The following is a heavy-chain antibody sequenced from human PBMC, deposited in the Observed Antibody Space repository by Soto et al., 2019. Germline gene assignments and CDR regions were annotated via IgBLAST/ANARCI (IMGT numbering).Heavy chain of an antibody. CDR3: ARASVGPPGGGSWIMPFDF. Sequence: SETLSLTCTVSGGSISSYYWSWIRQPAGRGLEWIGRIYAGGSTNYNPSLKSRVTMSVDTSKNQFSLRLTSVTAADTAVYYCARASVGPPGGGSWIMPFDFWGQGTLVTVSS. CDR1: GGSISSYY. D-gene: IGHD2-15*01. CDR2: IYAGGST. J-gene: IGHJ4*02. V-gene: IGHV4-4*07.